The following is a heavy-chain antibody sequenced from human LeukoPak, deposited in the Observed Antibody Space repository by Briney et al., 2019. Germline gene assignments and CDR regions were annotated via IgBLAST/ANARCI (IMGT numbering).Heavy chain of an antibody. Sequence: PGGSLRLSCAGSGFTFSSYWTHWVRKAPGRGLGWVSRISGDGSSTTYADSVQGRFTISRDNAKNTLYLQMNSLRVEDTAVYYCSLYVKAHYGMDVWGQGTTGTVSS. V-gene: IGHV3-74*01. J-gene: IGHJ6*02. CDR1: GFTFSSYW. CDR2: ISGDGSST. D-gene: IGHD2-8*01. CDR3: SLYVKAHYGMDV.